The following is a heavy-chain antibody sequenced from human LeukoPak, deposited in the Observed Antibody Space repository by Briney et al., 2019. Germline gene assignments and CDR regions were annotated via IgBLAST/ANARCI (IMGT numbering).Heavy chain of an antibody. V-gene: IGHV3-23*01. J-gene: IGHJ3*01. CDR2: ITGSGGST. CDR1: GFTFSSYS. D-gene: IGHD1-26*01. Sequence: GGSLRLSCAASGFTFSSYSMSWVRQAPGKGLEWVSDITGSGGSTYYADSVKGRFTISRDNSNNTLYLQMNSLRAEDTAVYYCAKGSREWELLDAFDFWGQGTKVAVSS. CDR3: AKGSREWELLDAFDF.